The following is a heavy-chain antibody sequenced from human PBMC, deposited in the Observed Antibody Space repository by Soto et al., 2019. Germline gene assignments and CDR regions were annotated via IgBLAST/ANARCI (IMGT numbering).Heavy chain of an antibody. D-gene: IGHD1-1*01. CDR2: ISAHNGNT. CDR1: GYTCTSYG. CDR3: ARGRYGDY. V-gene: IGHV1-18*01. J-gene: IGHJ4*02. Sequence: QVHLVQYGAEVKKPGASVKVSCKASGYTCTSYGITWVRQARGQGLEWMGWISAHNGNTDYAQKLQGRVIVTRDTSTSTAYMELRSLRSDDTALYYCARGRYGDYWGQGALVTVSS.